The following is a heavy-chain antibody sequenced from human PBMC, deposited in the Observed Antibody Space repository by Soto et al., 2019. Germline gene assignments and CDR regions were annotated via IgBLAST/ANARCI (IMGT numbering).Heavy chain of an antibody. CDR1: GFRFSDYG. D-gene: IGHD4-17*01. J-gene: IGHJ4*02. Sequence: QVQLAESGGGVVQPGRSLRLSCIGSGFRFSDYGMHWVRQAPGKGLEWVAMMSFDGTYKYSADSVKGRFIISRDNSKNTLSLQMNSLRAEDTAVYHCAKDRRDGEYNSVYDFWGQGTLVTVSS. CDR2: MSFDGTYK. V-gene: IGHV3-30*18. CDR3: AKDRRDGEYNSVYDF.